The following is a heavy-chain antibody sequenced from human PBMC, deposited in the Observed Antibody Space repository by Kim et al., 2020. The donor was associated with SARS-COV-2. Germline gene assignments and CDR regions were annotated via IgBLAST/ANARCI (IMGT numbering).Heavy chain of an antibody. V-gene: IGHV3-74*01. CDR1: GFTFSTYW. CDR2: INSDGSST. J-gene: IGHJ4*02. CDR3: ARVGLYSSGWNS. D-gene: IGHD6-19*01. Sequence: GGSLRLSCAASGFTFSTYWMHWVRQAPGKGLVWVSRINSDGSSTSYADFVKGRFTISRDNAKNTLYLQMNSLRAGDTAVYYCARVGLYSSGWNSWGQGTLVTVSS.